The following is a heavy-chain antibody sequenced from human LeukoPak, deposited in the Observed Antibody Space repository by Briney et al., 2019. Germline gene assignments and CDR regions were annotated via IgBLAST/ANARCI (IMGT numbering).Heavy chain of an antibody. D-gene: IGHD3-10*02. Sequence: GGSLRLSCAASGFTFSSYGMHWVRQAPGKGLEWVAFIRFDGNNKYYADSVKGRFTISRDNSKNTLYLQMTSLRAEDTAVYYCAELGITMIGGVWGKGTTVTISS. J-gene: IGHJ6*04. V-gene: IGHV3-30*02. CDR3: AELGITMIGGV. CDR1: GFTFSSYG. CDR2: IRFDGNNK.